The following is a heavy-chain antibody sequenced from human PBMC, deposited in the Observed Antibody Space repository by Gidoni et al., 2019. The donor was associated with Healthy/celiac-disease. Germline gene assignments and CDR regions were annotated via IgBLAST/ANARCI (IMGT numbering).Heavy chain of an antibody. J-gene: IGHJ5*02. D-gene: IGHD3-10*01. CDR3: ARGGVKRYYGSGSYPA. Sequence: EVQLVQSGAEVNKPGGSLKISCKGSGYSFTSYWIGWVRQMPGKGLEWMGIIYPGDSDTRYSPSFQGQVTISADKSISTAYLQWSSLKASDTAMYYCARGGVKRYYGSGSYPAWGQGTLVTVSS. CDR2: IYPGDSDT. CDR1: GYSFTSYW. V-gene: IGHV5-51*01.